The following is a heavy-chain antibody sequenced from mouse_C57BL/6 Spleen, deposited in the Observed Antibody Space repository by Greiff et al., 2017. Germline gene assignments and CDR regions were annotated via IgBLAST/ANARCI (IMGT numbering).Heavy chain of an antibody. J-gene: IGHJ3*01. V-gene: IGHV1-5*01. D-gene: IGHD1-1*01. Sequence: EVQLQQSGTVLARPGASVTMSCKTSGYTFTSYWMHWVKQRPGPGLEWIGAIYPGNSDTSYNQKFKGKAKLTAVTSASPAYMELSSLTNEDSAVYYCTRFRLTTVVAPFAYWGQGTLVTVSA. CDR3: TRFRLTTVVAPFAY. CDR2: IYPGNSDT. CDR1: GYTFTSYW.